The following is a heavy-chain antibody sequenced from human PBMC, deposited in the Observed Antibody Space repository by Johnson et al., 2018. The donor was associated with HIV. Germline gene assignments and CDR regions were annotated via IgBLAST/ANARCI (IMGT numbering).Heavy chain of an antibody. CDR3: ARGEGNGNYGAFDI. Sequence: QVQLVESGGGVVQPGRSLRLSCAASGFTFSSYAMHWVRQAPGKGLEWVAVISYDGSNKYYADSVKGRFTISRDNSKNTLYLQMNSLRAEDTAVYYCARGEGNGNYGAFDISGQGTMVTVSS. D-gene: IGHD1-7*01. CDR2: ISYDGSNK. V-gene: IGHV3-30*04. CDR1: GFTFSSYA. J-gene: IGHJ3*02.